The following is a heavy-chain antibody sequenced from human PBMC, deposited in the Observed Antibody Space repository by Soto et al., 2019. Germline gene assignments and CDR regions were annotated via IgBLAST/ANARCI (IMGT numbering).Heavy chain of an antibody. V-gene: IGHV3-74*01. D-gene: IGHD3-9*01. J-gene: IGHJ4*02. CDR2: ISGDGSTT. CDR3: AREYYGLLTGSYNDF. Sequence: QLLESGGGLVQPGGSLRLSCAASGFPFNTYWMHWVRHTPGKGLDWVSRISGDGSTTYYADSVTGRFTVSRDNAKNTLYLHMSGLRADDTAVYFCAREYYGLLTGSYNDFWGQGTLVSVSS. CDR1: GFPFNTYW.